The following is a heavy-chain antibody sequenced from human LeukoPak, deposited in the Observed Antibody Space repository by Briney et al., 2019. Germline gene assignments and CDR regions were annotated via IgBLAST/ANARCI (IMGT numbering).Heavy chain of an antibody. J-gene: IGHJ6*03. CDR1: GGSFSGYY. Sequence: PSETLSLTCAVYGGSFSGYYWSWIRQPPGKGLEWIGEINHSGSTNYNPSLKSRVTISVDTSKNQFSLKLSSVTAADTAVYFCARVLMMRGVIITRRGYYMDVWGKGTTVTVSS. V-gene: IGHV4-34*01. CDR3: ARVLMMRGVIITRRGYYMDV. D-gene: IGHD3-10*01. CDR2: INHSGST.